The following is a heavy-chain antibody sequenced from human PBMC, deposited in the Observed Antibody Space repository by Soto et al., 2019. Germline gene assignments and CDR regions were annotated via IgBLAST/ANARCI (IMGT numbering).Heavy chain of an antibody. CDR1: GFTFSSYA. V-gene: IGHV3-23*01. CDR3: AKDHTAMFY. Sequence: GESLKISCAASGFTFSSYAMSWVRQAPGKGLEWVSAISGSGGSTYYADSVKGRFTISRDNSKNTLYLQMNSLRAEDTAVYYCAKDHTAMFYWGQGTLVTVSS. CDR2: ISGSGGST. J-gene: IGHJ4*02. D-gene: IGHD5-18*01.